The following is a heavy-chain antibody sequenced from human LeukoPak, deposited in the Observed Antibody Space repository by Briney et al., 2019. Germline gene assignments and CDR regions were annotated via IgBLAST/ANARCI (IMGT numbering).Heavy chain of an antibody. CDR2: IYYSGST. V-gene: IGHV4-59*08. D-gene: IGHD4-23*01. CDR1: GGSISSYY. J-gene: IGHJ4*02. CDR3: ARLDYGGNSEAY. Sequence: PSETLSLTCTVSGGSISSYYWSWIRQPPGKGLEWIGYIYYSGSTSYNPSLKSRVTISVDTSKNQLSLKLSSVTAADTAVYYCARLDYGGNSEAYWGQGTLVTVSS.